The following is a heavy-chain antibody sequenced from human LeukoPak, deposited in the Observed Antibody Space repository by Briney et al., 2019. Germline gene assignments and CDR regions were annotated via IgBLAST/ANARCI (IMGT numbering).Heavy chain of an antibody. J-gene: IGHJ4*02. V-gene: IGHV4-31*03. CDR2: IYYSGST. D-gene: IGHD3-22*01. CDR3: ARGLYYDSSGYVH. CDR1: GGSISSGGYY. Sequence: SQTLSLTCIVSGGSISSGGYYWSWIRQHPGKGLEWIGYIYYSGSTYYNPSLKSRVTISVDTSKNQFSLKLSSVTAADTAVYYCARGLYYDSSGYVHWGQGTLVTVSS.